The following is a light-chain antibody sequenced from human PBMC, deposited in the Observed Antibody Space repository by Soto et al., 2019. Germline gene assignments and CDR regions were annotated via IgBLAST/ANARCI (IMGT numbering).Light chain of an antibody. J-gene: IGLJ1*01. V-gene: IGLV2-14*01. CDR1: SSDVCGYNY. CDR2: EGS. Sequence: QSALTQPASVSGSPGQSITISCTGTSSDVCGYNYVSWYQQHPGKAPKLMIYEGSNRPSWVSNRFSGSKSCNTASLTFSALQAEDEADYYCRSYTSSSTQVFGTGTKGTVL. CDR3: RSYTSSSTQV.